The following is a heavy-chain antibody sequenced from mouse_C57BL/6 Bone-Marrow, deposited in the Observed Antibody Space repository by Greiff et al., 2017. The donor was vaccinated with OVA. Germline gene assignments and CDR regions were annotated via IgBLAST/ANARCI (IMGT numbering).Heavy chain of an antibody. D-gene: IGHD4-1*01. CDR1: GYTFTDYS. Sequence: QVQLQQSGAELVRPGASVKLSCKASGYTFTDYSINWVKQRPGQGLEWIARIYPGSGNTYYNEKFKGKATLTAEKSSSTAYMQLSSLTSEDAAVFFCACGGRDWDGAYWGQGTLVTVSA. V-gene: IGHV1-76*01. J-gene: IGHJ3*01. CDR3: ACGGRDWDGAY. CDR2: IYPGSGNT.